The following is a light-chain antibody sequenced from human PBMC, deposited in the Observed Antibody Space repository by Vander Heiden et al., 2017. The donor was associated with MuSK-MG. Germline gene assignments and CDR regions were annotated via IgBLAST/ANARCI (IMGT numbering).Light chain of an antibody. V-gene: IGKV1-5*03. Sequence: DIQITQSPSTLSASVGDRVPITCRASQSISSWLAWYQQKPGKAPKLLIYKASSLESGVPSRFSGSGSGTEFTLTISSLQPDDFATYYCQQYNSYPWTFGQGTKVEIK. CDR3: QQYNSYPWT. J-gene: IGKJ1*01. CDR1: QSISSW. CDR2: KAS.